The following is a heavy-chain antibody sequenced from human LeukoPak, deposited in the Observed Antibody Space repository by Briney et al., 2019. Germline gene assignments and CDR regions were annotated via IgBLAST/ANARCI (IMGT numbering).Heavy chain of an antibody. CDR3: VRDGYSGGAFDI. CDR2: IYPKSGGT. D-gene: IGHD5-12*01. Sequence: GASVKVSCKASGYTFTGHYMHWVRQAPGQGLEWMGWIYPKSGGTNYAQKFQSRVTMTRDTSITTAFMELNILKSDDTAVYYCVRDGYSGGAFDIWGQGTMVTLSS. CDR1: GYTFTGHY. V-gene: IGHV1-2*02. J-gene: IGHJ3*02.